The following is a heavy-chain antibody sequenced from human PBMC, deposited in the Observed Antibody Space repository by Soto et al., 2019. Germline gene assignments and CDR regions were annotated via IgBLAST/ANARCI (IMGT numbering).Heavy chain of an antibody. CDR1: GFSLTTDDVG. CDR2: VYWDDDK. J-gene: IGHJ4*02. V-gene: IGHV2-5*02. Sequence: QITLKESGPPLVKPTQTLTLTCTFSGFSLTTDDVGVGWIRQFPGKALDWLAVVYWDDDKRYSPSLKSRLTISKDTSKNQVFLTMSNMDPVDTSTYYCAHTRYSISSFDYWGQGILVTDSS. D-gene: IGHD6-6*01. CDR3: AHTRYSISSFDY.